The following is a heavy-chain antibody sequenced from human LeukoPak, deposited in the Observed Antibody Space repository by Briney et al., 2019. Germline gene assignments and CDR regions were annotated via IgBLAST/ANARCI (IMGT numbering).Heavy chain of an antibody. CDR1: GFTFRDYY. CDR2: ISTSGSTI. CDR3: ARCYDSSGYYSNYHMDV. Sequence: GGSLRLSCAASGFTFRDYYMSWIRQAPGKGLEWVSYISTSGSTIYYADSVKGRFTISRDNAKNSLYLQMDSLRAEDTAVYYCARCYDSSGYYSNYHMDVWGKGTTVTVS. J-gene: IGHJ6*03. D-gene: IGHD3-22*01. V-gene: IGHV3-11*04.